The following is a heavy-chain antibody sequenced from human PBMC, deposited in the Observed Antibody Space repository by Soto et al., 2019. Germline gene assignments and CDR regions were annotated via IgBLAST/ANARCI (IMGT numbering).Heavy chain of an antibody. J-gene: IGHJ4*02. CDR3: ARSYSSGWEFDY. D-gene: IGHD6-19*01. CDR2: ISSTGRTI. V-gene: IGHV3-11*01. CDR1: GFTFSNYY. Sequence: GGSLRLSCGASGFTFSNYYMSWIRQAPGKGLEWASYISSTGRTIYYADSVKGRFTVSRDNAQNSLSLKLNSLRVEDTAVYYCARSYSSGWEFDYWGQGTQVTVSS.